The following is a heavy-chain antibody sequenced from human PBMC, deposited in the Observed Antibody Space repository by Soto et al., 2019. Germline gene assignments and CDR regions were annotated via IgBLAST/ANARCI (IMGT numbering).Heavy chain of an antibody. D-gene: IGHD6-6*01. J-gene: IGHJ4*02. CDR2: IFYSGTT. Sequence: SETLSLTCTVSGDSISSADYYWSWIRQTPGKGLEWIGHIFYSGTTYYNPSLKSRLTISVDTSKNHFSLRLTSVTAADTAVYYCARGPTRRYFDYWGQGTLVTVSS. V-gene: IGHV4-30-4*01. CDR1: GDSISSADYY. CDR3: ARGPTRRYFDY.